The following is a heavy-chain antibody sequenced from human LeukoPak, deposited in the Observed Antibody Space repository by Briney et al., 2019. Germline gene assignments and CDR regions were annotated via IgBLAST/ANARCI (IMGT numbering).Heavy chain of an antibody. CDR2: INRDGTTK. D-gene: IGHD1-14*01. V-gene: IGHV3-7*04. J-gene: IGHJ4*02. CDR3: ARDATYSEGATYYNRLDY. Sequence: GGSLRLSCAASGFTFSSYWMTWVRQAPGKGLEWVANINRDGTTKNYVDSVQGRFTISRDNAQSSLYLQMSSLRAEGTAVYFCARDATYSEGATYYNRLDYWGQGAQVTVSS. CDR1: GFTFSSYW.